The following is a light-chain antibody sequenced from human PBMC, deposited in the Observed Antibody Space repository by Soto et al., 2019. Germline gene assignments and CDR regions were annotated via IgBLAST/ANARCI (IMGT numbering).Light chain of an antibody. CDR1: SSNIGAGFD. CDR3: QSYDSSLSGVV. Sequence: QAVVTQPPSVSGAPGQRVTISCTGSSSNIGAGFDVHWYQHLPGTAPKLLIYGNSNRPSGVPDRFSGSKSDTSASLAITGLQAEDEADYYCQSYDSSLSGVVFGGGTKLTVL. CDR2: GNS. J-gene: IGLJ2*01. V-gene: IGLV1-40*01.